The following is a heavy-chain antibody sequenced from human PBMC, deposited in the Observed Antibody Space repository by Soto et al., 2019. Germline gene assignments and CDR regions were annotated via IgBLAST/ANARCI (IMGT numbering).Heavy chain of an antibody. Sequence: QVQLVESGGGVVQPGRSLRLSCAASGFTFSSYAMHWVRQAPGKGLEWVAVISYDGSNKYYADSVKGRFTISRDNSKNPLYLQMNSLRAEDTAVYYCARDKDYDSSGGGFDYWGQGTLVTVSS. V-gene: IGHV3-30-3*01. CDR2: ISYDGSNK. CDR3: ARDKDYDSSGGGFDY. D-gene: IGHD3-22*01. J-gene: IGHJ4*02. CDR1: GFTFSSYA.